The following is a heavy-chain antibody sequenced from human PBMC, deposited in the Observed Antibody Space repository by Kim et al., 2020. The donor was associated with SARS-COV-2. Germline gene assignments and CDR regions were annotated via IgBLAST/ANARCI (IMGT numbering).Heavy chain of an antibody. CDR3: AKDYYVSGTYYIHTYYSGMDV. Sequence: GGSLRLSCAASGFTFSNYGIHWVRQAPGKGLEWVGVTSFDGSNKYYADSVKGLFTITRNNSKKTVFLQMNSLGAEDTALYYSAKDYYVSGTYYIHTYYSGMDVWGQGTPVTVSS. CDR2: TSFDGSNK. V-gene: IGHV3-30*18. CDR1: GFTFSNYG. J-gene: IGHJ6*02. D-gene: IGHD3-10*01.